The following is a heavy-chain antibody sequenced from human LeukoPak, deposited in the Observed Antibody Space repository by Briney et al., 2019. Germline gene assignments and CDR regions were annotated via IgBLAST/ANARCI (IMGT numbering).Heavy chain of an antibody. J-gene: IGHJ4*02. D-gene: IGHD6-13*01. CDR2: INLDGSDT. CDR3: GRVIAGAIDY. V-gene: IGHV3-7*01. CDR1: GFTFGGYS. Sequence: GGSLRLSCAASGFTFGGYSMTWVRQAPGKGLEWVANINLDGSDTFYVGFVKGRFTISRDNADNSLYLQMNSLRAEDTAVYYCGRVIAGAIDYWGQGTPVTVSS.